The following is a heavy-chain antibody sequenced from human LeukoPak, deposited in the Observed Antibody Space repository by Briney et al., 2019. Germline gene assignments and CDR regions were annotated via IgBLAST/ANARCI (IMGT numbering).Heavy chain of an antibody. Sequence: KPSETLSLTCTVSGGSISSYYWSWIRQPPGKGLEWIGYIYYSGSTNYNPSLKSRVTMSVDTSKNQFPLKLSSVTAADTAVYYCARGSSSSWYVGDWFDPWGQGTLVTVSS. CDR2: IYYSGST. D-gene: IGHD6-13*01. CDR3: ARGSSSSWYVGDWFDP. V-gene: IGHV4-59*12. CDR1: GGSISSYY. J-gene: IGHJ5*02.